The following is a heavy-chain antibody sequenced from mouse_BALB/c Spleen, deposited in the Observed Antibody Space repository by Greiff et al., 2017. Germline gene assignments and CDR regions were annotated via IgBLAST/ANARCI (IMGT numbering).Heavy chain of an antibody. CDR3: VREGTVVDYFDY. V-gene: IGHV10-1*02. CDR1: GFTFNTYA. J-gene: IGHJ2*01. CDR2: IRSKSNNYAT. Sequence: EVKLVESGGGLVQPKGSLKLSCAASGFTFNTYAMNWVRQAPGKGLEWVARIRSKSNNYATYYADSVKDRFTITRDNSQDMLYLQMNNLKTEDTAMYYCVREGTVVDYFDYWGQGTTLTVSS. D-gene: IGHD1-1*01.